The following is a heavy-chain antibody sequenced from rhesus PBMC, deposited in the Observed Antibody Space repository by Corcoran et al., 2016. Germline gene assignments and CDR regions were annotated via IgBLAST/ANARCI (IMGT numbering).Heavy chain of an antibody. CDR3: ARDTVAAIRFDV. D-gene: IGHD4-29*01. CDR2: ISGSIGRT. V-gene: IGHV4S19*01. CDR1: GGSISSSNW. Sequence: QVQLQESGPGLVKPSETLSLTCAVSGGSISSSNWWSWIRQPPGKGLEWIGYISGSIGRTYYNPSLKRRVTISKDTSKNQFSLKLSSVTAADTAVYYCARDTVAAIRFDVWGPGVLVTVSS. J-gene: IGHJ5-1*01.